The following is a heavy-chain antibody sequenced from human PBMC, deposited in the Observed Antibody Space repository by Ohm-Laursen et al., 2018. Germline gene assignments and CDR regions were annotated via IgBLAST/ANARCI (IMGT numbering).Heavy chain of an antibody. Sequence: SLRLSCTASETSGFILSNNAMTWVRQAPGKGLEWVSGISGGGGNTYYADSVKGRFTISRDNSKNTLYLQMNSLRAEDTAVYYCAKRDVSNYHCFDSWGQGTLVTVSS. V-gene: IGHV3-23*01. J-gene: IGHJ4*02. CDR3: AKRDVSNYHCFDS. CDR2: ISGGGGNT. CDR1: GFILSNNA. D-gene: IGHD4-11*01.